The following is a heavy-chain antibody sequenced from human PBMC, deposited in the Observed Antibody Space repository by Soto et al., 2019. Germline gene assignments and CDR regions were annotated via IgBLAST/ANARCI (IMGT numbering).Heavy chain of an antibody. CDR3: ARDQWSGYYVPNTAWFDP. J-gene: IGHJ5*02. Sequence: GASVKVSCKASGGTFSSYGISWVRQAPGQGLEWMGWISAYNGNTNYAQKLQGRVTMTTDTSTSTAYMELRSLRSDDTAVYYCARDQWSGYYVPNTAWFDPWGQGTLVTVSS. V-gene: IGHV1-18*04. D-gene: IGHD3-3*01. CDR2: ISAYNGNT. CDR1: GGTFSSYG.